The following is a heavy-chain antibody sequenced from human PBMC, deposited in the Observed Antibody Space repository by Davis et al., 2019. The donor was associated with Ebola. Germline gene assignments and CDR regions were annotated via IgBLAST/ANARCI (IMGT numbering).Heavy chain of an antibody. CDR1: GGSISSGDYY. CDR3: ASFTFGRGGY. Sequence: MPSETLSLTCTVSGGSISSGDYYWSWIRQPPGKGLEWIGEINHTGSTSYNPSLKSRVTISVDTSKNQFSLKLTSVTAADTAVYYCASFTFGRGGYWGQGTLVNVSS. CDR2: INHTGST. J-gene: IGHJ4*02. V-gene: IGHV4-39*07. D-gene: IGHD3-16*01.